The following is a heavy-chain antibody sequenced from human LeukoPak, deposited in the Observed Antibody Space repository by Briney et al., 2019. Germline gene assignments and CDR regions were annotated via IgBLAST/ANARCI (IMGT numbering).Heavy chain of an antibody. CDR2: IYYSGST. Sequence: SETLSLTCTVSGGSISSSSYYWGWIRQPPGKGLEWIGSIYYSGSTYYNPSLKSRVTISVDTSKNQFSLKLSSVTAADTAVYYCTDYGDYHFDYWGQGTLVTVSS. V-gene: IGHV4-39*01. CDR3: TDYGDYHFDY. CDR1: GGSISSSSYY. D-gene: IGHD4-17*01. J-gene: IGHJ4*02.